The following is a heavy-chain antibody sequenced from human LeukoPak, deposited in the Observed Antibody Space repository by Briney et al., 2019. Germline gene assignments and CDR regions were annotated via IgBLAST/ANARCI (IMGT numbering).Heavy chain of an antibody. Sequence: GGSLRLPCAASGFTFSNAWMSWVRQAPGKGLEWVGRIKSKTDGGTTDYAAPVKGRFTISRDDSKNTLYLQMNSLKTEDTAVYYCTTEDAYYPFDPWGQGTLVTVSS. J-gene: IGHJ5*02. V-gene: IGHV3-15*01. CDR2: IKSKTDGGTT. CDR1: GFTFSNAW. CDR3: TTEDAYYPFDP. D-gene: IGHD1-26*01.